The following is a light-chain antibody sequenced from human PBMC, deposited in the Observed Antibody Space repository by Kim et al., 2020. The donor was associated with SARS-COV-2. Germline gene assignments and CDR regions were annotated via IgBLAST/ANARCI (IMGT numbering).Light chain of an antibody. CDR2: GAS. V-gene: IGKV3-15*01. CDR1: QSGSSN. Sequence: SPGENATLSCRASQSGSSNLAWYQQKPGQAPRLLIYGASTRATGIPARFSGSGSGTEFTLTISSLQSEDFAVYYCQQYNNWPPITFGQGTRLEIK. CDR3: QQYNNWPPIT. J-gene: IGKJ5*01.